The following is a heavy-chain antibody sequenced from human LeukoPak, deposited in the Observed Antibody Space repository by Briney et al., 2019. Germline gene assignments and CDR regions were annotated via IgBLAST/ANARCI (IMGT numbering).Heavy chain of an antibody. CDR2: ISYDGGNK. CDR1: GFTVSSYA. J-gene: IGHJ4*02. V-gene: IGHV3-30-3*01. CDR3: AKAYTTVTTEFDY. D-gene: IGHD4-17*01. Sequence: GGSLRLSCAASGFTVSSYAMHWVRQAPGKGLEWVAVISYDGGNKYYADSVKGRFTISRDNSKNTLYLQMNSLRAEDTAVYYCAKAYTTVTTEFDYWGQGTLVTVSS.